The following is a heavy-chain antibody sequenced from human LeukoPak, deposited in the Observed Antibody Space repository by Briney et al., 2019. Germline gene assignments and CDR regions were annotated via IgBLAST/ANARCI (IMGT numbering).Heavy chain of an antibody. V-gene: IGHV3-30*02. J-gene: IGHJ4*02. CDR1: GFTFSSYG. CDR2: IRYDGSNE. CDR3: ARNNMITFGGVPDY. D-gene: IGHD3-16*01. Sequence: PGGSLRLSCAASGFTFSSYGMHWVRQAPGKGLEWVSFIRYDGSNEYYADSVRGRFTISRDNSKNTLYLQMNSLRAEDTAVYYCARNNMITFGGVPDYWGQGTLVTVSS.